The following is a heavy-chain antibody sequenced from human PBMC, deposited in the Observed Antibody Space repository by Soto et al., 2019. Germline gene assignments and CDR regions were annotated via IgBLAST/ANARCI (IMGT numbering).Heavy chain of an antibody. Sequence: GGSLRLSCAASGFTFSSYSMNWVRQAPGKGLEWVSYISSSSTIYYADSVKGRFTISRDNAKNSLYLQMNSLRAEDTAVYYCARDYLGSSGWYVFQHWGQGTLVTVSS. CDR2: ISSSSTI. V-gene: IGHV3-48*01. CDR1: GFTFSSYS. D-gene: IGHD6-19*01. CDR3: ARDYLGSSGWYVFQH. J-gene: IGHJ1*01.